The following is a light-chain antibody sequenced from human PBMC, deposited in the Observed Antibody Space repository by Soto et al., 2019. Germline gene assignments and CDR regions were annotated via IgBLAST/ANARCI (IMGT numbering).Light chain of an antibody. Sequence: EIVLTQSPATLSFSPGDRATLSCRASQLVGNDLVWYHQKRGKAPSVLIYYASNRATGIPARFSGSGSGTDFTLTISGLEPEDFAFYYCQQRNSWPPTFGGGTRVEIK. CDR3: QQRNSWPPT. J-gene: IGKJ4*01. V-gene: IGKV3-11*01. CDR2: YAS. CDR1: QLVGND.